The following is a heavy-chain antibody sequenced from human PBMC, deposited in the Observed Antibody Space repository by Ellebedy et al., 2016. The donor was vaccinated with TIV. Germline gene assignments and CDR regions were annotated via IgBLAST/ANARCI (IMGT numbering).Heavy chain of an antibody. CDR3: ANSGYGIFDY. V-gene: IGHV3-23*01. D-gene: IGHD5-12*01. CDR1: GFTFSSYA. J-gene: IGHJ4*02. Sequence: GESLKISXAASGFTFSSYAMSWVRQAPGKGLEWVSAISGSGGSTYYADSVKGRFTISRDNSKNTLYLQMNSLRAEDTAVYYCANSGYGIFDYWGQGTLVTVSS. CDR2: ISGSGGST.